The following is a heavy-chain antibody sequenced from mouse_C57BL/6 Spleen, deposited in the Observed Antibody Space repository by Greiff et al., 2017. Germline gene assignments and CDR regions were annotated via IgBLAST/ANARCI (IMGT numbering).Heavy chain of an antibody. CDR2: IHPNSGST. V-gene: IGHV1-64*01. CDR1: GYTFTSYW. Sequence: QVQLKQPGAELVKPGASVKLSCKASGYTFTSYWMHWVKQRPGQGLEWIGMIHPNSGSTNYNEKFKSKATLTVDKSSSTAYMQLSSLTSEDSAVYYCARGNLGPAMDYWGQGTSVTVSS. CDR3: ARGNLGPAMDY. J-gene: IGHJ4*01.